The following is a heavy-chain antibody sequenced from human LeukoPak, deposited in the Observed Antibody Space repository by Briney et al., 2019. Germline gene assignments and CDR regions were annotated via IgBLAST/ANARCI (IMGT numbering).Heavy chain of an antibody. CDR2: IKQDGRER. Sequence: GGSLRLSCAASGFTLSSLWMSWVRQTPGKGLEWVANIKQDGRERYYTISRDNARNSLYLQMNSLRAEDTAVYYCASLPGGKTAALEFDLRGRGTLVTVSS. CDR1: GFTLSSLW. CDR3: ASLPGGKTAALEFDL. V-gene: IGHV3-7*01. J-gene: IGHJ2*01. D-gene: IGHD6-13*01.